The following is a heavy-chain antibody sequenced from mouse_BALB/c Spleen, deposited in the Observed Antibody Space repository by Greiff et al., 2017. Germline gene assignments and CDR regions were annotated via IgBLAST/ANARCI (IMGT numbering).Heavy chain of an antibody. J-gene: IGHJ4*01. V-gene: IGHV3-6*02. D-gene: IGHD2-2*01. CDR3: AREWVRRGYYAMDY. Sequence: ESGPGLVKPSQSLSLTCSVTGYSITSGYYWNWIRQFPGNKLEWMGYISYDGSNNYNPSLKNRISITRDTSKNQFFLKLNSVTTEDTATYYCAREWVRRGYYAMDYWGQGTSVTVSS. CDR1: GYSITSGYY. CDR2: ISYDGSN.